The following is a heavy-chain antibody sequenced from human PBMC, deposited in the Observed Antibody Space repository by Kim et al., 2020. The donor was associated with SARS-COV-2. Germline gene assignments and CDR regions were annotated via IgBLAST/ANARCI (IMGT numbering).Heavy chain of an antibody. Sequence: ASVKVSCKASGNTLTNFYVNWVRQTTGQAPEWMAWMTPKNGNTGYAQKFKGRVALTWDSAISTAYMELSSLRFDDTAVYFCTPARGWPVPVCVWGPGTTV. D-gene: IGHD3-22*01. CDR2: MTPKNGNT. V-gene: IGHV1-8*01. J-gene: IGHJ6*01. CDR3: TPARGWPVPVCV. CDR1: GNTLTNFY.